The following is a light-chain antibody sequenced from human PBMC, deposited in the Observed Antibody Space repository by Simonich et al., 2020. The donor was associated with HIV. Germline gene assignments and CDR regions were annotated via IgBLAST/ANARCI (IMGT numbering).Light chain of an antibody. V-gene: IGKV1-5*03. CDR2: KAS. J-gene: IGKJ1*01. CDR1: QSISSW. Sequence: DIQMTQSPSTLSESVVDRFTNTYGAHQSISSWLAWYQQKPGKAPKLLIYKASSLESGVPSRFSGSGSGTEFTLTISSMQPYDFATYYCQQYNSYSGTFGQGTKVEIK. CDR3: QQYNSYSGT.